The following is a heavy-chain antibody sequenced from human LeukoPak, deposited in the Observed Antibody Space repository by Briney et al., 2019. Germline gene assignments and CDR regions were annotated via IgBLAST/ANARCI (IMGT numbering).Heavy chain of an antibody. V-gene: IGHV1-2*02. CDR1: GYTFTGYY. D-gene: IGHD3-3*01. J-gene: IGHJ4*02. Sequence: ASVKVSCKASGYTFTGYYMHWVRQAPGQGLEWMGWINPNSGGTNYAQKFQGGVTMTRDTSISTAYMELSRLRSDDTAVYYCARDTRITIFGVVIPPFDYWGQGTLVTVSS. CDR3: ARDTRITIFGVVIPPFDY. CDR2: INPNSGGT.